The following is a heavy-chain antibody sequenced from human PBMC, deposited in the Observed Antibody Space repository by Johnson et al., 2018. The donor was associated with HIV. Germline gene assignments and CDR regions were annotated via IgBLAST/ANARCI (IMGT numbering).Heavy chain of an antibody. J-gene: IGHJ3*02. CDR1: GFTFSSYW. CDR3: ARATMSYKVWLQLSAAFDI. D-gene: IGHD5-24*01. V-gene: IGHV3-7*02. Sequence: VQLVESGGGLVQPGGSLRLSCAASGFTFSSYWMSWVRQAPGKGLEWVANIKQDGSEKYYVDSVKGRFPISRDNAKNSLYLQMNSLRAEDTAVYYCARATMSYKVWLQLSAAFDIWGQGTMVTVSS. CDR2: IKQDGSEK.